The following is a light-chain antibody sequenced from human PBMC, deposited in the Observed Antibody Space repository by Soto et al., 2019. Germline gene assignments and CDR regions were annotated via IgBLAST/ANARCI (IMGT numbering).Light chain of an antibody. Sequence: QSALTHPAAVSGSPGQSITISCTGTSRDVGGYNYVSWYQQHPGKAPKLMIYDVSNRPSGVSNRFSGSKSGNTASLTISGLQAEDEADYYSTLYTSTLRSVFGTGTKVTV. CDR1: SRDVGGYNY. J-gene: IGLJ1*01. V-gene: IGLV2-14*01. CDR3: TLYTSTLRSV. CDR2: DVS.